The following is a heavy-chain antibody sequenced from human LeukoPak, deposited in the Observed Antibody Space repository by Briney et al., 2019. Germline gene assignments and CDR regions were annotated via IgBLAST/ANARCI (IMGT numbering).Heavy chain of an antibody. Sequence: PGGSLRLSCAASGFTFSDYAMQWVRQAPGKGLEWVAVIGYDGSNKYDADSVKGRFTISRDNSKNMMYLQMNSLRAEDTAVYYCARDRFMVRGVMVGTFDLWGQGTMVTVSS. D-gene: IGHD3-10*01. J-gene: IGHJ3*01. CDR3: ARDRFMVRGVMVGTFDL. CDR2: IGYDGSNK. V-gene: IGHV3-33*01. CDR1: GFTFSDYA.